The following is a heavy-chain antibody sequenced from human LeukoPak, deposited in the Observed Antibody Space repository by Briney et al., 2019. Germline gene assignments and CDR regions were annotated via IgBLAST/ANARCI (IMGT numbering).Heavy chain of an antibody. CDR1: GYTFTGSY. CDR2: INPNSGGT. CDR3: ARDGHYYDSSGYLGN. V-gene: IGHV1-2*02. D-gene: IGHD3-22*01. Sequence: GASVKVSCKASGYTFTGSYMHWVRQAPGQGLEWMGWINPNSGGTNYAQKFQGRVTMTRDTSISTAYMELSRLRSDDTAVYYCARDGHYYDSSGYLGNWGQGTLVTVSS. J-gene: IGHJ4*02.